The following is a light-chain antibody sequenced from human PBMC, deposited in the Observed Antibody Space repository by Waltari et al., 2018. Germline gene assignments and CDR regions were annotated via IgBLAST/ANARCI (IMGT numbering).Light chain of an antibody. J-gene: IGLJ1*01. V-gene: IGLV2-14*03. CDR3: SSYTRRTTYV. CDR2: DVS. Sequence: QSALTQPASVSGSPGQSITISCTGTSSDIDGYNSLSWYQQHPGKAPKLLIYDVSHRHSGVSNRFSGSKSDNTASLTISGLQAEDEADYYCSSYTRRTTYVFGTGTKVTVL. CDR1: SSDIDGYNS.